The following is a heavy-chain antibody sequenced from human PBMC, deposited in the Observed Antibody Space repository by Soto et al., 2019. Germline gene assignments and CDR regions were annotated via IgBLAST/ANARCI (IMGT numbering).Heavy chain of an antibody. D-gene: IGHD1-26*01. CDR2: IYSGGST. Sequence: EVQLVESGGDLVQPGGSLTLSCAASGFTVSTNYMSWVRQAPGKGLEWVSVIYSGGSTYYADSVKGRFTISRLNSKNTLYLQMNSLRPEDTAVYYCARGAEGAPPDPFDSWGRGTLVTVSS. CDR1: GFTVSTNY. J-gene: IGHJ4*02. CDR3: ARGAEGAPPDPFDS. V-gene: IGHV3-53*04.